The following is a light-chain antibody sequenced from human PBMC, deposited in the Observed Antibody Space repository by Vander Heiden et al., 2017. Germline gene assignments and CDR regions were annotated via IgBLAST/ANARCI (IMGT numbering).Light chain of an antibody. V-gene: IGKV1-39*01. CDR1: ETILNS. CDR3: QQTYSVPPT. J-gene: IGKJ1*01. Sequence: DIQMTQSPSSLSDSVGDRVTITCRASETILNSLNWYQQKPGKAPNLLIYDASSLQSGVPSRFRGSGSGTNFTLSISSQQPEDFATYYCQQTYSVPPTFGHGTKVDI. CDR2: DAS.